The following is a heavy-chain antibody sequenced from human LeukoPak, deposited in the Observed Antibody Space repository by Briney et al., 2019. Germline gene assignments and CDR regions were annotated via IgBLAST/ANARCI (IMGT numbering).Heavy chain of an antibody. J-gene: IGHJ4*02. D-gene: IGHD1-26*01. CDR3: ARIIVGATGIDY. V-gene: IGHV3-74*01. CDR1: GFTFSSYG. CDR2: ISDDGSNI. Sequence: GGSLRLSCAASGFTFSSYGMHWVRQAPGKGLVWVSRISDDGSNINYDDSVKDRFSTSRDNDKNTMYLQMNSLRVEDTAVYYCARIIVGATGIDYWGQGTLVSVSS.